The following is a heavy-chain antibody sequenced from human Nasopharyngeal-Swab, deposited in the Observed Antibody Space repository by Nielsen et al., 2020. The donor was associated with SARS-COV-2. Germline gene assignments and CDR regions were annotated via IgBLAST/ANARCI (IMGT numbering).Heavy chain of an antibody. CDR2: ISRSGGST. Sequence: GESLKIACAASGFTVSSYAMSWVRQAPGKGLEWVSSISRSGGSTYYADSVKGRFTISRDNSKNTLYLQMNSLRAEDTAVYYCAKDNWIFDYWGQGTLVTVSS. CDR3: AKDNWIFDY. J-gene: IGHJ4*02. D-gene: IGHD1-1*01. CDR1: GFTVSSYA. V-gene: IGHV3-23*01.